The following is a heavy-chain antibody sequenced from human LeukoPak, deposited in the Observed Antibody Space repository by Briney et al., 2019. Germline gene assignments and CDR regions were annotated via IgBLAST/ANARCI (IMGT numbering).Heavy chain of an antibody. J-gene: IGHJ4*02. Sequence: SETLSLTCTGSGGSISSYYWSWIRQPPGKGLEGIGYIYYSGSTNYNPSLKSRVTISVDTSKNQFSLKLSSVTAADTAVYYCARVASSSWYQPSYFDYWGQGTLVTVSS. D-gene: IGHD6-13*01. CDR1: GGSISSYY. V-gene: IGHV4-59*01. CDR2: IYYSGST. CDR3: ARVASSSWYQPSYFDY.